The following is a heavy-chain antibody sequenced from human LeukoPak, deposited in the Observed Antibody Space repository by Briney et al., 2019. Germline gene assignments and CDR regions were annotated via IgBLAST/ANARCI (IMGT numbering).Heavy chain of an antibody. D-gene: IGHD3-22*01. Sequence: SETLSLTCTVSGGSISSHYWTWIRQAPGKGLEWIAYIYYTGSTRYNPSLQSRLTISLDTSENTFSLKLTSVTAADTAVYYCARLLDNDSSGHPDTFDMWGQGTVVTVSS. V-gene: IGHV4-59*11. J-gene: IGHJ3*02. CDR3: ARLLDNDSSGHPDTFDM. CDR1: GGSISSHY. CDR2: IYYTGST.